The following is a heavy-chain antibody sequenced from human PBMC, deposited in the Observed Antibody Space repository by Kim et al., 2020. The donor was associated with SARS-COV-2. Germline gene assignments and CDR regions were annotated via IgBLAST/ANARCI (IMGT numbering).Heavy chain of an antibody. CDR3: ARRRWGHGLDI. D-gene: IGHD2-8*01. CDR2: TYFQSKWFD. J-gene: IGHJ3*02. Sequence: SQTLSLTCAISGDSVSSNSAAWNWIRLSPSRGLEWLGRTYFQSKWFDEYGVSAKGRIHINADTSQNQFSLQLNSVTPDDTAIYFCARRRWGHGLDIWGQGTMVTVSS. V-gene: IGHV6-1*01. CDR1: GDSVSSNSAA.